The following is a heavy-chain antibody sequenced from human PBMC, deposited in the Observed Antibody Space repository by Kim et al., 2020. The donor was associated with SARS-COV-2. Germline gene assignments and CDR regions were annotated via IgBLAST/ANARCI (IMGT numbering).Heavy chain of an antibody. D-gene: IGHD3-10*01. J-gene: IGHJ4*02. Sequence: GGSLRLSCAASGFTFTTYAMHWVRQAPGEGLEWLGFISNDGGIKYYADSVRGRFTISRDNSRNTLYLQMNSLRPEDTAVYYCPRDPVYYGSGNLDYWGQGSLVTVSS. V-gene: IGHV3-30-3*01. CDR1: GFTFTTYA. CDR2: ISNDGGIK. CDR3: PRDPVYYGSGNLDY.